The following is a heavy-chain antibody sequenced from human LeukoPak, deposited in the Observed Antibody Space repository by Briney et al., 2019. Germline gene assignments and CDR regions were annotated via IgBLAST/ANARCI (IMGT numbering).Heavy chain of an antibody. Sequence: GSLRLSCAASGFTFSSYGMHWVRQAPGKGLEWVAVVSYDGGNKYYADSVKGRFTISRDTSNNSLYLQMNSLRAEDTAVYYCVRAIVGASVAFDFWGQGTLVTVSS. CDR2: VSYDGGNK. D-gene: IGHD1-26*01. CDR1: GFTFSSYG. J-gene: IGHJ3*01. V-gene: IGHV3-30*03. CDR3: VRAIVGASVAFDF.